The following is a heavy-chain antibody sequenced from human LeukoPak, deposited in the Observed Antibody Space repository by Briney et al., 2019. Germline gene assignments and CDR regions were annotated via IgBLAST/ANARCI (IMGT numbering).Heavy chain of an antibody. CDR1: GFTFSSYW. V-gene: IGHV3-7*03. J-gene: IGHJ6*03. CDR3: ARVLRYCSGGNCYSGGLGYMDV. D-gene: IGHD2-15*01. CDR2: IKQDGSEK. Sequence: PGGSLRLSCAGSGFTFSSYWMSWVRQAPGKGLEWVANIKQDGSEKHYVDSVKGRFTISRDNAKNSLFLQMNSLRAEDTAVYYCARVLRYCSGGNCYSGGLGYMDVWGKGTTVTVSS.